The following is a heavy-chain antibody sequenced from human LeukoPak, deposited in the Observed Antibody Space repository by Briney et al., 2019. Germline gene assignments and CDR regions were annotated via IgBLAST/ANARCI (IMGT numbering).Heavy chain of an antibody. J-gene: IGHJ3*01. CDR3: ARDRGRYCSSANCYRAFDV. Sequence: GGSLRLSCAASGFTFSTYWVHWVRQAPGKGLVWVSRINIEGSSTNYADSVKGRFTISRDNAKNTLYLQMSSLRAEDTAVYYCARDRGRYCSSANCYRAFDVWGQGTVVTVSS. CDR1: GFTFSTYW. V-gene: IGHV3-74*01. CDR2: INIEGSST. D-gene: IGHD2-2*01.